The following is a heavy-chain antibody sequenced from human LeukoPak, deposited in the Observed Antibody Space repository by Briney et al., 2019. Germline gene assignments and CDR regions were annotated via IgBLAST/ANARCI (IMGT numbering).Heavy chain of an antibody. CDR1: GFTFSSYE. CDR2: ISSSGSTI. J-gene: IGHJ6*04. Sequence: GGSLRLSCAASGFTFSSYEMNWVRQAPGKGLEWVSYISSSGSTIYYADSVKGRFTISRDNAKNSLYLQMNSLRAEDTAVYYCAREGQQLATWYYGMDVWGKGTTVIVSS. D-gene: IGHD6-13*01. CDR3: AREGQQLATWYYGMDV. V-gene: IGHV3-48*03.